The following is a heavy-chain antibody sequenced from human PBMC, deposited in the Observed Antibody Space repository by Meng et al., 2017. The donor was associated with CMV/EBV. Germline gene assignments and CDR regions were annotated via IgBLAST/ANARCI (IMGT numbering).Heavy chain of an antibody. CDR1: GGSFSGYY. CDR3: ARTGYNPYYYYYYGMDV. Sequence: SETLPLTCAVYGGSFSGYYWSWIRQPLGKGLEWIGEINHSGSTNYNPSLKSRVTISVDTSKNQFSLKLSSVTAADTAVYYCARTGYNPYYYYYYGMDVWGQGTTVTVSS. CDR2: INHSGST. V-gene: IGHV4-34*01. D-gene: IGHD1-14*01. J-gene: IGHJ6*02.